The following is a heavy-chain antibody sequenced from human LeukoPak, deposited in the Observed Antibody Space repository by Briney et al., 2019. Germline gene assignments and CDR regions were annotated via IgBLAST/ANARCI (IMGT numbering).Heavy chain of an antibody. Sequence: TGGSLTLSCAASGFTFSSYEMNWVRQAPGKGLEWVSYISSSGSTIYYADSVKGRFTISRDNAKNSLYLQMTSLRADDTSVYYCARDTNGDGWFDPWGQGTLVTVSS. V-gene: IGHV3-48*03. CDR1: GFTFSSYE. D-gene: IGHD4-17*01. CDR3: ARDTNGDGWFDP. J-gene: IGHJ5*02. CDR2: ISSSGSTI.